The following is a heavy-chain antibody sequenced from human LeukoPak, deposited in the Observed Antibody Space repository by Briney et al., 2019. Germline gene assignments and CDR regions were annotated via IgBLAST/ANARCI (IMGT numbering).Heavy chain of an antibody. Sequence: SEILSLTCAVYGGSFSGYYWSWIRQPPGKGLEWIGEINHSGSTNYNPSLKSRVTISVDTSKNQFSLKLSSVTAADTAVYYCARGTDWSNDTEGINYFDYWGQGTLVTVSS. CDR1: GGSFSGYY. V-gene: IGHV4-34*01. D-gene: IGHD1/OR15-1a*01. CDR3: ARGTDWSNDTEGINYFDY. J-gene: IGHJ4*02. CDR2: INHSGST.